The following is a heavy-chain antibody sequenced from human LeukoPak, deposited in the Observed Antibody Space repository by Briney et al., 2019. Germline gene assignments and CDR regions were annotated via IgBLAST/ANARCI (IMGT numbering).Heavy chain of an antibody. D-gene: IGHD3-3*01. J-gene: IGHJ4*02. Sequence: GGSLRLSCAASGFTFSSYAMSWVRQAPGKGLEWVSVIYSGGSTYYADSVKGRFTISRDDSKNTLYLQMDSLRAEDTAVYYCANSAFFWSAHPKFDDWGQGTLVTVSS. CDR1: GFTFSSYA. CDR2: IYSGGST. V-gene: IGHV3-23*03. CDR3: ANSAFFWSAHPKFDD.